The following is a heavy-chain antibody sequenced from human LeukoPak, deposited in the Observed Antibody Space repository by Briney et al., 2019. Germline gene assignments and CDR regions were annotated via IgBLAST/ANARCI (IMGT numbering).Heavy chain of an antibody. CDR1: GGSFCGYY. Sequence: SETLSLTCAVYGGSFCGYYWSWIRQPPGKGLEWIGEINHSGSTNYNTSLKSRVTIPVDTSKNQCSLKLSSVTAADTAVYYCARGGTYYYDSSGYSGKDYWGQGTLVTVSS. D-gene: IGHD3-22*01. CDR2: INHSGST. CDR3: ARGGTYYYDSSGYSGKDY. V-gene: IGHV4-34*01. J-gene: IGHJ4*02.